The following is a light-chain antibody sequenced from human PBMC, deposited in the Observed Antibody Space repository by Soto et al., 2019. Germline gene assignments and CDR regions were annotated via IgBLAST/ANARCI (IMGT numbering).Light chain of an antibody. CDR2: AS. CDR3: QHYGTSAL. CDR1: QSVSDSY. Sequence: EIVLTQSPGTLSLSPGERTTRSCRASQSVSDSYLAGYKQKPGQAPRLLIYASSKATGLPDRFSGSGSGTDFTLSFSSLTAEHSEVYYCQHYGTSALFVPGTRVDIK. J-gene: IGKJ3*01. V-gene: IGKV3-20*01.